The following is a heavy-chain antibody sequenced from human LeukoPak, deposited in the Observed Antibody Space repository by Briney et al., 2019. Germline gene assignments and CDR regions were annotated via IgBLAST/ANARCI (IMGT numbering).Heavy chain of an antibody. CDR1: GGSYSGYY. Sequence: SETLSLTCAVYGGSYSGYYWSWIRQPPGKGLEWIGEINHSGSTNYNPSLKSRVTISVDTSKNQFSLKLSSVTAADTAVYYCARGRLRYLGRAFDYWGQGTLVTVSS. CDR3: ARGRLRYLGRAFDY. D-gene: IGHD3-9*01. CDR2: INHSGST. V-gene: IGHV4-34*01. J-gene: IGHJ4*02.